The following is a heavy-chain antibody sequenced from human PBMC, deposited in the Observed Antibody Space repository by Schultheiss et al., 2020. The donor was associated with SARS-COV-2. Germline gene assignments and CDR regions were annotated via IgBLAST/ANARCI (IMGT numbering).Heavy chain of an antibody. CDR3: ARSTPSIAARYYYYGMDV. V-gene: IGHV4-61*02. CDR2: IYTSGST. J-gene: IGHJ6*02. CDR1: GGSISSGSYY. D-gene: IGHD6-6*01. Sequence: SETLSLTCTVSGGSISSGSYYWSWIRQPAGKGLEWIGRIYTSGSTNYNPSLKSRVTISVDTSKNQFSLKLSSVTAADTAVYYCARSTPSIAARYYYYGMDVWGQGTTVTVSS.